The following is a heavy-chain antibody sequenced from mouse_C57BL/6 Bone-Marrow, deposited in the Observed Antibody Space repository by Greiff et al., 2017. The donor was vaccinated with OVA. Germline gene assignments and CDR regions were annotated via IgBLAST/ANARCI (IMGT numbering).Heavy chain of an antibody. CDR1: GFSFNTYA. CDR2: IRSKSNNYAT. Sequence: EVHLVESGGGLVQPKGSLKLSCAASGFSFNTYAMNWVRQAPGKGLEWVARIRSKSNNYATYYADSVKDRFTISRDDSESMLYLQMNNLRTEDTAMYYCVRQGYDYDDWFAYWGQGTLVTVSA. CDR3: VRQGYDYDDWFAY. D-gene: IGHD2-4*01. J-gene: IGHJ3*01. V-gene: IGHV10-1*01.